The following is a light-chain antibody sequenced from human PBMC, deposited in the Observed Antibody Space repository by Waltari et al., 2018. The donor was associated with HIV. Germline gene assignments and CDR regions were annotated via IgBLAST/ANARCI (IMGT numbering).Light chain of an antibody. CDR1: TSNIGAGYD. Sequence: QSVLTQPPSVSGAPGQRVTISCTWNTSNIGAGYDVHWYQPLPGTAPKLLIYGNTNRPSGVPDRFSGSTSGTSASLAITGLQADDEADFYCQSYDSSLSGVIFGGGTKLTVL. CDR2: GNT. V-gene: IGLV1-40*01. J-gene: IGLJ2*01. CDR3: QSYDSSLSGVI.